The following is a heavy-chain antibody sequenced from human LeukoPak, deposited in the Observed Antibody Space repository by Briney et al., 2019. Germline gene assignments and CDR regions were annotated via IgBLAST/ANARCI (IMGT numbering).Heavy chain of an antibody. CDR3: ARDLFGTTAPTYYYGMDV. CDR1: GGSISSSSYY. V-gene: IGHV4-39*02. D-gene: IGHD1-1*01. Sequence: SETLSLTCTVSGGSISSSSYYWGWIRQPPGKGLECIGSIYYSGSTYYNPSLKSRVTISVDTSKNQFSLKLSSVTAADTAVYYCARDLFGTTAPTYYYGMDVWGQGTTVTVSS. CDR2: IYYSGST. J-gene: IGHJ6*02.